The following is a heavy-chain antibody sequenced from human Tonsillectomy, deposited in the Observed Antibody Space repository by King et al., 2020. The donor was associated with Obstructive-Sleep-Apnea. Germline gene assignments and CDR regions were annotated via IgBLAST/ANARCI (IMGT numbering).Heavy chain of an antibody. D-gene: IGHD2-15*01. J-gene: IGHJ3*02. Sequence: QLQESGPGLVKPSETLSLTCTVSGGSISSSSYYWGWIRQPPGKGLEWFGSIYYSGSTYYNPSLKSRVTISVYTSKNQFSLKLSSVTAADTAVYYCARRYCSGGSCYGAFDIWGQGTMVTVSS. CDR2: IYYSGST. CDR1: GGSISSSSYY. CDR3: ARRYCSGGSCYGAFDI. V-gene: IGHV4-39*07.